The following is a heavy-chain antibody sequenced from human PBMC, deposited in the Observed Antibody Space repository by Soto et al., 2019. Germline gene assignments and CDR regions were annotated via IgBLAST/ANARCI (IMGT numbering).Heavy chain of an antibody. Sequence: SGPTLVNPTQTLTLTCTFSGFSLSTSGVGVGWIRQPPGKALEWLALIYWDDDKRYSPSLKSRLTITKDTSKNQVVLTMTNMDPVDTATYCCAHRRTYNEQEQWLVMTDFDYWGQGTLVTVSS. CDR3: AHRRTYNEQEQWLVMTDFDY. J-gene: IGHJ4*02. V-gene: IGHV2-5*02. CDR2: IYWDDDK. CDR1: GFSLSTSGVG. D-gene: IGHD6-19*01.